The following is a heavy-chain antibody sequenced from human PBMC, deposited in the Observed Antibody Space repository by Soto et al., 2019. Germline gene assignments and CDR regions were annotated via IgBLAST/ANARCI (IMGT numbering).Heavy chain of an antibody. V-gene: IGHV3-23*01. CDR2: ITTSGGNT. J-gene: IGHJ6*03. Sequence: EVQLLESGGGLVQPGGSLRLSCAASGFTFSTYAISWVRQAPGKGLEWVSTITTSGGNTYYADSVQGRFTISRDNSKNTLYMQMNSLRAEDTAVYYCAGRYCTNGVCYTNYYYYMDVWGKGTTVTVSS. D-gene: IGHD2-8*01. CDR3: AGRYCTNGVCYTNYYYYMDV. CDR1: GFTFSTYA.